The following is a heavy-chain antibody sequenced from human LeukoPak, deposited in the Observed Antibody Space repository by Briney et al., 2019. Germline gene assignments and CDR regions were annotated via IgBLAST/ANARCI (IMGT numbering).Heavy chain of an antibody. J-gene: IGHJ4*02. CDR3: ARGGWDYYGSALFDY. D-gene: IGHD3-10*01. V-gene: IGHV3-33*01. CDR2: IWYDGSNK. CDR1: GFTFSSYG. Sequence: PGGSLGLSCAASGFTFSSYGMHWVRQAPGKGLEWVAVIWYDGSNKYYADSVKGRFTISRDNSKNTLYLQVNSLRAEDTAVCYCARGGWDYYGSALFDYWGQGTLVTVSS.